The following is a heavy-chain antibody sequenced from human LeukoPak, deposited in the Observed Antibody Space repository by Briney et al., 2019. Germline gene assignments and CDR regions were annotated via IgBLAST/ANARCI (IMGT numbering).Heavy chain of an antibody. CDR1: GYTFTGYY. CDR3: ARVRRNMVRGGSATVYYYYMDV. D-gene: IGHD3-10*01. V-gene: IGHV1-2*02. CDR2: INPNSGGT. Sequence: ASVKVSCKASGYTFTGYYMHWVRQAPGQGLEWMGWINPNSGGTNYAQKFQGRVTMTRDTSISTAYMELSRLRSDDTAVYYCARVRRNMVRGGSATVYYYYMDVWGKGTTVTVSS. J-gene: IGHJ6*03.